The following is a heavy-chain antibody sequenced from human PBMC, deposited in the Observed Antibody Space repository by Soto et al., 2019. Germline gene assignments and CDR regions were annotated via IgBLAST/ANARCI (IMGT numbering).Heavy chain of an antibody. CDR1: GYTFTGYY. D-gene: IGHD2-2*01. CDR2: INPNSGGT. J-gene: IGHJ6*02. CDR3: ARGVPAAMSYYYYGMDV. V-gene: IGHV1-2*04. Sequence: ASVKVSCKASGYTFTGYYMHCVRQAPGQGLEWMGWINPNSGGTNYAQKFQGWVTMTRDTSISTAYMELRSLRSDDTAVYYCARGVPAAMSYYYYGMDVWGQGTTVTVSS.